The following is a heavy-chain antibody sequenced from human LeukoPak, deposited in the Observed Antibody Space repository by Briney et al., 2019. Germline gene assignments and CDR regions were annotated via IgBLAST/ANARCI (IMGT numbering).Heavy chain of an antibody. Sequence: SETLSLTCTVSGGSISSYYWSWIRQPPGKGLEWIGYISYSGTTDYNPSLKSRVTISLDTSKNQFSLKLSSVTAADTAVYYCARERTTYYYDSSGYPDWYFDLRGRGTLVTASS. D-gene: IGHD3-22*01. V-gene: IGHV4-59*01. J-gene: IGHJ2*01. CDR3: ARERTTYYYDSSGYPDWYFDL. CDR1: GGSISSYY. CDR2: ISYSGTT.